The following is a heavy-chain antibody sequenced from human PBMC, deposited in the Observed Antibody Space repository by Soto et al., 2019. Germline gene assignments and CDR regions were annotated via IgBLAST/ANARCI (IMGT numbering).Heavy chain of an antibody. CDR1: GGSISSSSYY. V-gene: IGHV4-39*01. Sequence: QLQLQESGPGLVKPSETLSLTCTVSGGSISSSSYYWGWIRQPPGKGLEWIGSIYYSGSTYYNPSLTSRVTIPVDTSKNQFALMLSSVTAADTAVYYCARRGSSRWYYFDYWGQGTLVTVSS. CDR2: IYYSGST. D-gene: IGHD6-13*01. CDR3: ARRGSSRWYYFDY. J-gene: IGHJ4*02.